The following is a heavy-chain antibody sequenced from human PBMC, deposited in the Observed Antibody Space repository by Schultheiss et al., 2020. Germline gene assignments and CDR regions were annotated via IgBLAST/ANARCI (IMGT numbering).Heavy chain of an antibody. D-gene: IGHD3-9*01. CDR2: IYYSGST. Sequence: SETLSLTCTVSGGSISGYYWSWIRQHPGKGLEWIGYIYYSGSTYYNPSLKSRVTISVDTSKNQFSLKLSSVTAADTAVYYCASPYYDILTGYPLWGYWGQGTLVTVSS. J-gene: IGHJ4*02. V-gene: IGHV4-59*08. CDR3: ASPYYDILTGYPLWGY. CDR1: GGSISGYY.